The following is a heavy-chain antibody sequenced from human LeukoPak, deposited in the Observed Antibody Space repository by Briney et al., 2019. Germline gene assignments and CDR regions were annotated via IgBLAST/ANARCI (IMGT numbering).Heavy chain of an antibody. CDR3: AKVGLVRDYYYGMDV. V-gene: IGHV3-43*01. D-gene: IGHD3/OR15-3a*01. CDR1: GFTFDDYT. J-gene: IGHJ6*02. Sequence: GGSLRLSCAVSGFTFDDYTMHWVRQAPGKGLEWVSLISWDGGITYYADSVKGRFTISRDNSKNSLYLQMNSLRTEDTAFCYCAKVGLVRDYYYGMDVWGQGTTVTVSS. CDR2: ISWDGGIT.